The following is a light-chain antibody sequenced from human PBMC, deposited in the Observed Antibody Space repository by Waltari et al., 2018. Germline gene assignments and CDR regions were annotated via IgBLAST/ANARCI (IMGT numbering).Light chain of an antibody. CDR2: DVS. CDR1: SSDVGGYNY. Sequence: SVSGSPGQSITISCIGTSSDVGGYNYVSWYQQHPGKAPKVMIYDVSNRPSGVSNRFSGSKSGNTASLTISGLQAEDEADYYCSSYTSGNTVIFGGGTKLTVL. J-gene: IGLJ2*01. CDR3: SSYTSGNTVI. V-gene: IGLV2-14*03.